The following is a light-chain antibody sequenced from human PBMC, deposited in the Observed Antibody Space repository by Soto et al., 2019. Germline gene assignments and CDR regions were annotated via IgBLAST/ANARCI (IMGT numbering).Light chain of an antibody. Sequence: QSALTQPASVSGSPGQSITISCTGTSSDVGGYNSVSWYQQHPGKAPQLLIYEVSHRPSGVSNRFSGSKSGNTASLTISGLQAGDEADYYYSSYTSTSTPVVFGGGTKLTVL. CDR2: EVS. V-gene: IGLV2-14*01. J-gene: IGLJ2*01. CDR1: SSDVGGYNS. CDR3: SSYTSTSTPVV.